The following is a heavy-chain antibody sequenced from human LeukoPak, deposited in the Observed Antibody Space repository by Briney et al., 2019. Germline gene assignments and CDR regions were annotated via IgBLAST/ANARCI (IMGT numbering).Heavy chain of an antibody. CDR1: GSSISSYY. CDR3: ARSSGTYRSFDY. J-gene: IGHJ4*02. CDR2: IYYSGTT. D-gene: IGHD1-26*01. Sequence: PSETLSLTCTVSGSSISSYYWSWIRQPPGKGLEWIGYIYYSGTTDYNPSLKSRVTISIDTSNNQFSLKVNSVTAADTAVYYCARSSGTYRSFDYWGQGTLVTVSS. V-gene: IGHV4-59*01.